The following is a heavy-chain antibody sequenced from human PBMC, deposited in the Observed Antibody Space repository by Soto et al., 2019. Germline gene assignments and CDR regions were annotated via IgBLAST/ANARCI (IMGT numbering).Heavy chain of an antibody. Sequence: QVQLLESGGGFVKPGGSLRLSCADSGFSFSDYYMTWIRQTPGKGLEWLSYVSTENFYIRYADSVKGRFTISRDNAKKTLYLQMDSLRVDDTALYYCARSIGDYERAYFDYWGQGTLVAVSS. CDR3: ARSIGDYERAYFDY. V-gene: IGHV3-11*06. J-gene: IGHJ4*02. D-gene: IGHD2-21*02. CDR1: GFSFSDYY. CDR2: VSTENFYI.